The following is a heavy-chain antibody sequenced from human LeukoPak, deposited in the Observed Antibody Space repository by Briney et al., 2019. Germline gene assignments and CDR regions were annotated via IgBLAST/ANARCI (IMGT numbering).Heavy chain of an antibody. CDR3: ASHPEVVVTARDNYFDY. Sequence: SETLSLTCTVSGGSISSSSYYWGWIRQPPGKGLEWIGSIYYSGSTYYNPSLKSRVTISVDTSKNQFSLKLSSVTAADTAVYYCASHPEVVVTARDNYFDYWGQGTLVTVSS. CDR2: IYYSGST. J-gene: IGHJ4*02. D-gene: IGHD2-21*02. CDR1: GGSISSSSYY. V-gene: IGHV4-39*07.